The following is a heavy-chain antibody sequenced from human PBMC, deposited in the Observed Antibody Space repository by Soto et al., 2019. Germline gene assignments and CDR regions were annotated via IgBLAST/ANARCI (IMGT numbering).Heavy chain of an antibody. Sequence: QVQLVQSGAEVKKPGASVKVSCKASGYSFTSYGVSWVRQAPGQGLEWMGWISANSGNTDYAQKFRGRVTMTTETSTSTAYMDLRSVSSDDTAVYYCVRDPQRNDYWGQGTLVTVSS. V-gene: IGHV1-18*04. CDR1: GYSFTSYG. CDR3: VRDPQRNDY. CDR2: ISANSGNT. D-gene: IGHD6-25*01. J-gene: IGHJ4*02.